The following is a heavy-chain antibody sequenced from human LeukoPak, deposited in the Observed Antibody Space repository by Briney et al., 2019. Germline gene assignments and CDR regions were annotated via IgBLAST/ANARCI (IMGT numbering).Heavy chain of an antibody. CDR2: INHSGST. V-gene: IGHV4-34*01. CDR3: ARDYGDARFDY. D-gene: IGHD4-17*01. CDR1: GGSFSGYY. Sequence: ASETLSLTCAVYGGSFSGYYWSWIRQPPGKGLEWIGEINHSGSTNYNPSLKSRVTISVDTSKNQFSLKLSSVTAADTAVFYCARDYGDARFDYWGQGTLVTVSS. J-gene: IGHJ4*02.